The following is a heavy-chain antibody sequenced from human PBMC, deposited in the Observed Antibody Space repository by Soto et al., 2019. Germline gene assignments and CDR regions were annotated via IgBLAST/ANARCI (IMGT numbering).Heavy chain of an antibody. J-gene: IGHJ6*04. CDR1: GGSISSYDYY. D-gene: IGHD3-3*01. V-gene: IGHV4-30-4*01. Sequence: SETLSLTCTVSGGSISSYDYYWSWNRPPPGKDLEWIGYIYYSGSTYSNPSLKSRVTISVDTSNNQFSLKLSSLTAADTAVYDWDRWGSITMRAVGSERYGIDVWGKGTKVTVSS. CDR2: IYYSGST. CDR3: DRWGSITMRAVGSERYGIDV.